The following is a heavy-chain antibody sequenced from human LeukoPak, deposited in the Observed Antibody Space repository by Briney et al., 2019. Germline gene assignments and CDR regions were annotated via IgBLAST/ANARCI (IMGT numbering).Heavy chain of an antibody. CDR1: GGSISSSSYY. V-gene: IGHV4-39*01. CDR2: IYYSGST. J-gene: IGHJ4*02. Sequence: SETLSLTCTVSGGSISSSSYYWGWIRQPPGKGLEWIGSIYYSGSTYYNPSLKSRVTISVDTSKNQFPLKLSSVTAADTAVYYCASTPGPADYWGQGTLVTVSS. CDR3: ASTPGPADY.